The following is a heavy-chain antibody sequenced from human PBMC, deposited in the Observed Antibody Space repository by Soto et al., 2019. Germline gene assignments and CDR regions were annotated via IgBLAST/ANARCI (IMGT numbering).Heavy chain of an antibody. Sequence: VGSLRLSCADSGFILRNYWMSWVRQAPGMGLQWVASIEEDGSEKYYVDPVKGRFTISRENAKNSLYLQMNSLRAEDTAVYYCARYRPLDPWGQGILVTVSS. CDR3: ARYRPLDP. CDR2: IEEDGSEK. D-gene: IGHD3-16*02. J-gene: IGHJ5*02. CDR1: GFILRNYW. V-gene: IGHV3-7*03.